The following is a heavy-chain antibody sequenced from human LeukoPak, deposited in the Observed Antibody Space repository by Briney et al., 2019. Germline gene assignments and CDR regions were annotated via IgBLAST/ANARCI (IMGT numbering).Heavy chain of an antibody. D-gene: IGHD3-22*01. CDR3: AKDRSSGYYYWFDP. Sequence: GGSLRLSCAASGFTVSSNYMSWVRQAPGKGLEWVSAISGSGGSTYYADSVKGRFTISRDNSKNTLYLQMNSLRAEDTAVYYCAKDRSSGYYYWFDPWGQGTLVTVSS. CDR1: GFTVSSNY. CDR2: ISGSGGST. J-gene: IGHJ5*02. V-gene: IGHV3-23*01.